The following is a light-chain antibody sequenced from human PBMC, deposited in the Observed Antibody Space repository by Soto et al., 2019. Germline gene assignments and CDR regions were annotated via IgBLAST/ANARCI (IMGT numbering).Light chain of an antibody. CDR2: DAS. CDR3: QHYNTYST. J-gene: IGKJ5*01. CDR1: QSIAAS. Sequence: ASEEGTVTITFRASQSIAASLAWYQHKPGEAPNPLIYDASSLKSGVPARFSGSGSGTEFTLTISRLQPDDFASYYWQHYNTYSTFGQGTRREIK. V-gene: IGKV1-5*01.